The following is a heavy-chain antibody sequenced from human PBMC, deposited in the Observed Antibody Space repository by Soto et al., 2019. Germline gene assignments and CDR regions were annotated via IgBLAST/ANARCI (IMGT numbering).Heavy chain of an antibody. J-gene: IGHJ6*02. CDR1: SGSISSGDYY. Sequence: SETLSLTCTVPSGSISSGDYYWSWIRQSPEKGLEWIGCIYSSGNTYYNPSLESRVTISVDTSKNQFSLDLTSVTAADTAVYYCASNELSHQYYGMDVWGQGPTVTVYS. V-gene: IGHV4-30-4*01. CDR2: IYSSGNT. CDR3: ASNELSHQYYGMDV. D-gene: IGHD1-1*01.